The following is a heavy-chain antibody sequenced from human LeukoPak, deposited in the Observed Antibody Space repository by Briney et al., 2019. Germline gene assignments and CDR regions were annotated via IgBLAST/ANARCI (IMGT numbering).Heavy chain of an antibody. J-gene: IGHJ4*02. CDR1: GFTFSTYS. CDR2: ISSSSSTI. CDR3: ARDRYGSGSYYYFDY. V-gene: IGHV3-48*01. Sequence: GGSLRLSCAASGFTFSTYSMNWVRQAPGKGLEWVSYISSSSSTIYYADSVKGRFTISRDNAKNSLHLQMNSLRAEDTAVYYCARDRYGSGSYYYFDYWGQGTLVTVPS. D-gene: IGHD3-10*01.